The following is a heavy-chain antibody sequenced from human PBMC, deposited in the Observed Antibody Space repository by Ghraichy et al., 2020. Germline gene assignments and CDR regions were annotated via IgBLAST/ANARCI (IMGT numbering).Heavy chain of an antibody. Sequence: SETLSLTCAVYGGSFSGYYWSWIRQPPGKGLEWIGEINHSGSTNYNPSLKSRVTISVDTSKNQFSLKLSSVTAADTAVYYCARWRMTTVKAFDIWGQGTMVTVSS. CDR2: INHSGST. CDR1: GGSFSGYY. J-gene: IGHJ3*02. CDR3: ARWRMTTVKAFDI. D-gene: IGHD4-17*01. V-gene: IGHV4-34*01.